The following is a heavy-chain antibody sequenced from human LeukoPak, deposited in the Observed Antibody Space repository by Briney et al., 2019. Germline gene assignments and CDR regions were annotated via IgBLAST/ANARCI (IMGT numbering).Heavy chain of an antibody. J-gene: IGHJ3*02. Sequence: SETLSLTCTVSGGSISSSSYYWGWIRQPPGKGLEWIGSVYYSGSTYYNPSLKSRVTISVDTSKNQFSLKLSSVTAADTAVYYCARQGTNAFDIWGQGTMVTVST. CDR3: ARQGTNAFDI. CDR2: VYYSGST. CDR1: GGSISSSSYY. V-gene: IGHV4-39*01.